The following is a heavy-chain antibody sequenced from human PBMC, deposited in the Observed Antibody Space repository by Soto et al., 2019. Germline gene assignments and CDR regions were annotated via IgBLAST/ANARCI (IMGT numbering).Heavy chain of an antibody. Sequence: QVQLVQSGAEVKKPGSSVKVSCKASGGTFSTSTFTWVRQAPGQGLEWMGRTIPILDVADYAQDFQGRVTLTAANSTRTAYMALTILTSKDTAVYYCARDSPIGSTYSGYDAIDSWGQGTLVTVSS. CDR1: GGTFSTST. CDR3: ARDSPIGSTYSGYDAIDS. V-gene: IGHV1-69*08. CDR2: TIPILDVA. D-gene: IGHD5-12*01. J-gene: IGHJ4*02.